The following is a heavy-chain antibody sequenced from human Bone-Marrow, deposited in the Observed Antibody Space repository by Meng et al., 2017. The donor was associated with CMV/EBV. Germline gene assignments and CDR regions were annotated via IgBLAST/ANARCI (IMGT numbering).Heavy chain of an antibody. CDR2: FYDSGNT. V-gene: IGHV4-31*03. J-gene: IGHJ4*02. CDR3: ARGNYGTR. Sequence: SETLSLTCSVSGDSISSGGFYWNWIRHHPEKGLEWIAYFYDSGNTYSNPSLKSRVTISVDTSKNQFSLKLSSVTAADTAVYYCARGNYGTRWGQGTLVTVSS. D-gene: IGHD5-24*01. CDR1: GDSISSGGFY.